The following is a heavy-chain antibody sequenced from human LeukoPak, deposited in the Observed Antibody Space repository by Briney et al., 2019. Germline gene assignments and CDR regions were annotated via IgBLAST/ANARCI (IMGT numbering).Heavy chain of an antibody. J-gene: IGHJ4*02. D-gene: IGHD5-24*01. V-gene: IGHV1-8*01. CDR3: ARGEGGPEMLDY. CDR1: GYTFTSYD. Sequence: APVKVSCKASGYTFTSYDINWVRQATGQGLEWMGWMNPNSGNTGYAQKFQGRVTMTRNTSISTAYMELSSLRSEDTAVYYCARGEGGPEMLDYWGQGTLVTVSS. CDR2: MNPNSGNT.